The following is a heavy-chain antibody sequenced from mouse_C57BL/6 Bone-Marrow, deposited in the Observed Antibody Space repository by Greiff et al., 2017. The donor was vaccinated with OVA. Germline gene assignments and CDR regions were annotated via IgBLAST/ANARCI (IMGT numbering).Heavy chain of an antibody. D-gene: IGHD2-3*01. CDR2: IDPSDSYT. Sequence: VQLQQPGAELVKPGASVKLSCKASGYTFTSYWMQWVKQRPGQGLEWIGEIDPSDSYTNYNPKFKGKATLTVDTSSRTAYMPRSSLTSEDSAVDYGARDPSDGYYVAMDYWGQGTSVTVSS. V-gene: IGHV1-50*01. CDR3: ARDPSDGYYVAMDY. CDR1: GYTFTSYW. J-gene: IGHJ4*01.